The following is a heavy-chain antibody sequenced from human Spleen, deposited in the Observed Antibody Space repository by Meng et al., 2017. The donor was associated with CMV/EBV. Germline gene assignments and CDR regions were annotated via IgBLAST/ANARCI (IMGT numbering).Heavy chain of an antibody. D-gene: IGHD3-10*01. J-gene: IGHJ5*02. CDR1: GFTFSSYS. V-gene: IGHV3-21*04. Sequence: GGSLRLSCAASGFTFSSYSMNWVRQAPGKGLEWVSSISSSSSYIYYADSVKGRFAISRDNSKNTVYLQMNSLRAEDTAVYYCARLVWFGDLGNWFDPWGQGTLVTVSS. CDR3: ARLVWFGDLGNWFDP. CDR2: ISSSSSYI.